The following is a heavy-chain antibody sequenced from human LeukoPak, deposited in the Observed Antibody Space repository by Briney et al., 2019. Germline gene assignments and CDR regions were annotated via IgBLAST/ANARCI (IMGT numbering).Heavy chain of an antibody. J-gene: IGHJ3*02. V-gene: IGHV1-46*01. D-gene: IGHD3-22*01. CDR1: GYTFTSYY. Sequence: ASVKVSCKASGYTFTSYYMHWVRQAPGQGLEWMGLINPTGGSTGYAQKFQGRVTMTRDMSTSTDYMELSSLRSEDTAIYYCARERGSGYDDAFDIWGQGTMVTVSS. CDR2: INPTGGST. CDR3: ARERGSGYDDAFDI.